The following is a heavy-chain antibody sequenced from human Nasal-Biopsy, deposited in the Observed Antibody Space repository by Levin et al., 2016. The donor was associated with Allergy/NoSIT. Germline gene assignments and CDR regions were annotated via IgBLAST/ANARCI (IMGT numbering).Heavy chain of an antibody. D-gene: IGHD1-26*01. CDR2: INRGGTT. V-gene: IGHV4-34*01. CDR3: VRGGRPPQSGSDYFDY. CDR1: GGSFSGYQ. Sequence: GSLRLSCAVSGGSFSGYQWSWFRQPPGKGLEWIGEINRGGTTKYNPSLKSRVTILVDTSKNQFALKLNSVTAADTAVYYCVRGGRPPQSGSDYFDYWGQGTLVTVSS. J-gene: IGHJ4*02.